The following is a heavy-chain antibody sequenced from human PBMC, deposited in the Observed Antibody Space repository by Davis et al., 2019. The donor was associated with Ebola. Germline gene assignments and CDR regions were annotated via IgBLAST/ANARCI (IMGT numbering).Heavy chain of an antibody. CDR2: IIPILGIA. CDR3: AREAPYSSSWYNWFDP. V-gene: IGHV1-69*04. Sequence: AASVKVSCKASGYTFISYAISWVRQAPGQGLEWMGRIIPILGIANYAQKFQGRVTITADKSTSTAYMELSSLRSDDTAVYYCAREAPYSSSWYNWFDPWGQGTLVTVSS. CDR1: GYTFISYA. D-gene: IGHD6-13*01. J-gene: IGHJ5*02.